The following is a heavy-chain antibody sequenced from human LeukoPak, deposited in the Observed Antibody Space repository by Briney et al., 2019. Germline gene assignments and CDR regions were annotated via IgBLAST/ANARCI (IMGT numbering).Heavy chain of an antibody. CDR1: GYAFTGSY. CDR2: INPNNGFT. Sequence: ASVKVSCKAAGYAFTGSYIHWVRQAPGQGLEWMGWINPNNGFTAYAQNFQGRVTMTRDTSISTAYMDLSRLTSDDTAVYFCARVLAVADNGGFDYWGQGTLVTVSS. CDR3: ARVLAVADNGGFDY. D-gene: IGHD6-19*01. J-gene: IGHJ4*02. V-gene: IGHV1-2*02.